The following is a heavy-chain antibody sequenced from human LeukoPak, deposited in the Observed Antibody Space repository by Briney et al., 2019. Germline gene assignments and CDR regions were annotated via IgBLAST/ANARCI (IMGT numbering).Heavy chain of an antibody. Sequence: PGGSLRLSCAASGFAFSDYWMSWVRQAPGKGLEWVANIQQDGSEKYYVDSVKGRFTISRDNAKNSLYLQMNSLRAEDMAVYFCVRDLMGSGATTAYLHHWGQGTLVTVSS. J-gene: IGHJ1*01. CDR1: GFAFSDYW. CDR3: VRDLMGSGATTAYLHH. V-gene: IGHV3-7*01. CDR2: IQQDGSEK. D-gene: IGHD4/OR15-4a*01.